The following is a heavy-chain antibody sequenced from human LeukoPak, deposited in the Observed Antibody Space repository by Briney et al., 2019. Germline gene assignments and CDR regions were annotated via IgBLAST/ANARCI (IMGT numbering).Heavy chain of an antibody. D-gene: IGHD6-19*01. J-gene: IGHJ4*02. CDR3: TRGSSGRRDN. CDR2: MSPNSGNT. Sequence: GASVKVSCKASGYTFTSCDINWVRQATGQGLEWMGWMSPNSGNTDYGQSFQGRITMTRDISIGTAYMELSNLTSEDTAIYYCTRGSSGRRDNWGQGTLVTVSA. CDR1: GYTFTSCD. V-gene: IGHV1-8*01.